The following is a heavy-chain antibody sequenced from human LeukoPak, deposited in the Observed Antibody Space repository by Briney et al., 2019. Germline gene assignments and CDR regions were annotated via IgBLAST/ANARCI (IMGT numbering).Heavy chain of an antibody. J-gene: IGHJ4*02. V-gene: IGHV3-30*18. D-gene: IGHD6-13*01. CDR2: IATDGRDK. Sequence: PGGSLRLSCAASGFTVSGTYMSWVRQAPGKGLEWVSVIATDGRDKKYADSVKGRFTISRDNSKNTLYLEMNSLRPEDTAVYHCAKDSKVAAAGYFFDYWGQGTLVTVSS. CDR1: GFTVSGTY. CDR3: AKDSKVAAAGYFFDY.